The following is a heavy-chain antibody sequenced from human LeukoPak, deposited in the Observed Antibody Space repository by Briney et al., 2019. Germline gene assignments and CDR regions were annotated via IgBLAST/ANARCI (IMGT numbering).Heavy chain of an antibody. Sequence: PGGSLRLSCAASGFTFNNYALGWVRQAPGKGLEWVSAITDSGGSTYYADSVKGRFTISRDNSQNTLYLQMNSLRAEDTAVYYCAKGDGYNYDNWFDPWGQGTLVTVSS. J-gene: IGHJ5*02. V-gene: IGHV3-23*01. D-gene: IGHD5-24*01. CDR2: ITDSGGST. CDR3: AKGDGYNYDNWFDP. CDR1: GFTFNNYA.